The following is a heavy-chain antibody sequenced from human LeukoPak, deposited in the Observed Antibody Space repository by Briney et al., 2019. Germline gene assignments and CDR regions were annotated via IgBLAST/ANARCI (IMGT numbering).Heavy chain of an antibody. Sequence: TGGSLRLSCAASGFTFDDYGMSWVRQAPGQGLEWVSGINWNGGSTGYADSVKGRFTISRDNAKNSLYLQMNSLRAEDTALYYCARDSYYGSGSYPSDYWGQGNLVTVSS. CDR1: GFTFDDYG. D-gene: IGHD3-10*01. J-gene: IGHJ4*02. CDR2: INWNGGST. CDR3: ARDSYYGSGSYPSDY. V-gene: IGHV3-20*04.